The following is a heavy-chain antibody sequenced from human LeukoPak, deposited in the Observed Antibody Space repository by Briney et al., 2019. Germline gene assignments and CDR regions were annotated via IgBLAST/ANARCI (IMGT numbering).Heavy chain of an antibody. Sequence: SETLSLTCNVSGGSISSGNYYWSWIRQPAGKGLELIGRMYGSGSTVYNPPLKGRVTISADTSKSQFSLKLSSVTAADTAVYYCASGIVRAYSYYMDIWGKGTTVIVSS. V-gene: IGHV4-61*02. CDR2: MYGSGST. D-gene: IGHD1-1*01. CDR1: GGSISSGNYY. J-gene: IGHJ6*03. CDR3: ASGIVRAYSYYMDI.